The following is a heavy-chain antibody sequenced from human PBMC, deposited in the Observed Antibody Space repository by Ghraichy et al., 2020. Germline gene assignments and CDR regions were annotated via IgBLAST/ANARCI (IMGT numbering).Heavy chain of an antibody. J-gene: IGHJ6*02. CDR1: GFTCSTYS. V-gene: IGHV3-48*04. CDR3: ARELATGLRFLEWPDRYGMDV. D-gene: IGHD3-3*01. Sequence: GGSLRLSCAASGFTCSTYSMNWVRQPLGKGLEWVSYISSSSSTIYYADSVKGRFTISRDNAKNSLYLQMNSLRAEDTAVYYCARELATGLRFLEWPDRYGMDVWGQGTTVTVSS. CDR2: ISSSSSTI.